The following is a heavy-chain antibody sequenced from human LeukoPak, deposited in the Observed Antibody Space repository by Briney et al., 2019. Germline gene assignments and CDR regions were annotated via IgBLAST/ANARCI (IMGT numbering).Heavy chain of an antibody. V-gene: IGHV3-53*01. J-gene: IGHJ4*02. D-gene: IGHD6-13*01. CDR1: GFIFNNYW. CDR3: ASGGIAAAGTGDY. Sequence: GGSLRLSCAASGFIFNNYWMSWVRQAPGKGLEWVSVIYSGGSTYYADSVKGRFTISRDNSKNTLYLQMNSLRAEDTAVYYCASGGIAAAGTGDYWGQGTLVTVSS. CDR2: IYSGGST.